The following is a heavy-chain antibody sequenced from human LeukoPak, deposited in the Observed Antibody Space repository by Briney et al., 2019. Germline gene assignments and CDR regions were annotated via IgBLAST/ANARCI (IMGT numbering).Heavy chain of an antibody. CDR2: IKQDGSEK. Sequence: GGSLRLSCAASGFTFSHYWMTWVRQAPGGGLEWVANIKQDGSEKYYVDSMKGRFTISRDNAKNSLYLQMNSLRAEDTAVYCCARGYSSSWFYYYYYMDVWGKGTTVTVSS. V-gene: IGHV3-7*01. CDR3: ARGYSSSWFYYYYYMDV. D-gene: IGHD6-13*01. J-gene: IGHJ6*03. CDR1: GFTFSHYW.